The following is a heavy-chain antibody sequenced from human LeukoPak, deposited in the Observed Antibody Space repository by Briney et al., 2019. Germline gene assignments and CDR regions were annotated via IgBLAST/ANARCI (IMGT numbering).Heavy chain of an antibody. CDR2: IYYSGST. V-gene: IGHV4-61*08. CDR1: GGSISSGDYY. J-gene: IGHJ6*02. D-gene: IGHD3-10*01. Sequence: SETLSLTCTVSGGSISSGDYYWSWIRQPPGKGLEWIGCIYYSGSTNYNPSLKSRVTISVDTSKNQFSLKLSSVTAADTAVYYCARAPLGELLGHTYYYYGMDVWGQGTTVTVSS. CDR3: ARAPLGELLGHTYYYYGMDV.